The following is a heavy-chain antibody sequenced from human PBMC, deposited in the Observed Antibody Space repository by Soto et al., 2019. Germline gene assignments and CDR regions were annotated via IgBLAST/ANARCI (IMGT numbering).Heavy chain of an antibody. D-gene: IGHD6-13*01. CDR2: SIPILGIA. CDR3: ASRAAAGEDDYFDY. CDR1: GGTFSSYT. V-gene: IGHV1-69*02. Sequence: QVQLVQSGAEVKKPGSSVKVSCKASGGTFSSYTISWVRQAPGQGLEWMGRSIPILGIANYAQKFQGRVTITADQSKSTAYMGPSSLRSEDTAVYYCASRAAAGEDDYFDYWGQGTLVTVSS. J-gene: IGHJ4*02.